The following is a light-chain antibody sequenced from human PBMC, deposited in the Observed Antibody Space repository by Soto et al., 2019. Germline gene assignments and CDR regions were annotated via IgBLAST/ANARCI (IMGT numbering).Light chain of an antibody. J-gene: IGKJ1*01. CDR1: QSLSSR. CDR2: ESF. V-gene: IGKV1-5*01. Sequence: IQMVQSPSTLSTYVGDRVTSSCRLSQSLSSRLAWYQQIPRKAPKLLIYESFSLQSGVPSRFSGSGSGTEFSLTISSLPADDFATYYCQQYNSYPWTFGQGTKVDVK. CDR3: QQYNSYPWT.